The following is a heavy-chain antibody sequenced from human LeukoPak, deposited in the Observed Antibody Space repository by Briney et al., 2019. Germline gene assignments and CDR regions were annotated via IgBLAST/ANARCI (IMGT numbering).Heavy chain of an antibody. Sequence: GASVKVSCKASGYTFSSYAIHWVRQAPGQRPGWMGWIYVGNGNTKYSQKFQDRVTITRDTSASTVYMELTSLRSEDTAVYSCARGEQWLVSPFDYWGQGTLVTVSS. CDR3: ARGEQWLVSPFDY. CDR2: IYVGNGNT. D-gene: IGHD6-19*01. CDR1: GYTFSSYA. J-gene: IGHJ4*02. V-gene: IGHV1-3*01.